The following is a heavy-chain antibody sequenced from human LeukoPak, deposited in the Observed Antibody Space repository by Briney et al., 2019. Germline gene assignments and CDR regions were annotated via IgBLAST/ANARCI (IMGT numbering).Heavy chain of an antibody. CDR2: ISYDGSNK. D-gene: IGHD1-1*01. CDR3: AKDQGLERRGWYYFDY. V-gene: IGHV3-30*18. J-gene: IGHJ4*02. Sequence: ETGGSLRLSCAASGFTFSSYGMHWVRQAPGKGLGWVAVISYDGSNKYYADTVKGRFTISRDNSKSTLYLQMNSLRAEDTAVYYCAKDQGLERRGWYYFDYWGQGTLVTVSS. CDR1: GFTFSSYG.